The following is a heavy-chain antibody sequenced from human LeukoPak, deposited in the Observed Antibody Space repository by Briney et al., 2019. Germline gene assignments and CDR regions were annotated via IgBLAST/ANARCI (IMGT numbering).Heavy chain of an antibody. CDR2: FYYSGST. J-gene: IGHJ6*03. CDR1: GGSISSHY. CDR3: ATTVTPYYYYYYMDV. Sequence: SETLSLTCTVSGGSISSHYWSWIRQPPGKGLEWIGYFYYSGSTNYNPSLKSRVTISVDTSKNQFSLKLSSVTAADTAVYYCATTVTPYYYYYYMDVWGKGTTVTVSS. V-gene: IGHV4-59*11. D-gene: IGHD4-11*01.